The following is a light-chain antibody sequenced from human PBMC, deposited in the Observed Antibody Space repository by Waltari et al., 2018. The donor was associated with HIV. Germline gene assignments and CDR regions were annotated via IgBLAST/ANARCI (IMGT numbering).Light chain of an antibody. CDR2: DAS. CDR3: QQRSKG. V-gene: IGKV3-11*01. CDR1: QSVTSY. J-gene: IGKJ4*01. Sequence: EIVLTQSPATLSVSPGERATLSCRASQSVTSYLAWYHQKPGQAPRLLIYDASNRATGIPARLSGSGTGTDLTLTISSLEPEDFAVYYCQQRSKGFGGGTQVEIK.